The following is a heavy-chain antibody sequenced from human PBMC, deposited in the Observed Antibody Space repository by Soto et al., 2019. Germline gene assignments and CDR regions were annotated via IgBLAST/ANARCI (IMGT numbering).Heavy chain of an antibody. Sequence: QVQLQESGPGLVKPSEILSLTCTVSGGSISSYYWSWIRQPPGKALEWIGYIYYNGNTNYNPSLKSRVTILVDTSKNQFSLKLRSVTAADTAVYYCARYHSSSGNCQHLDYWGQGTLVTVSS. V-gene: IGHV4-59*01. D-gene: IGHD2-15*01. CDR1: GGSISSYY. J-gene: IGHJ4*02. CDR3: ARYHSSSGNCQHLDY. CDR2: IYYNGNT.